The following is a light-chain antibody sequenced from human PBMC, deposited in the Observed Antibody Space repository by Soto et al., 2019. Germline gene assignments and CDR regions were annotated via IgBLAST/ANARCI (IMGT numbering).Light chain of an antibody. V-gene: IGKV3-11*01. CDR3: QHRSIWPVS. J-gene: IGKJ5*01. Sequence: EIVLTQSPATLSLSPGERATLSCRASQSVYSYLFWYQQKPGLAPRLLIYDASKRAIGIPARFSGSGSGTDFTLTISSLEPEDFAVYYCQHRSIWPVSFGQGTRLEIK. CDR1: QSVYSY. CDR2: DAS.